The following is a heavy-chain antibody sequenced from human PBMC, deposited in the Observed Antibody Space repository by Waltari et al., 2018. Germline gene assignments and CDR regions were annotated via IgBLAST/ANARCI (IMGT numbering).Heavy chain of an antibody. Sequence: QVQLQESGPGQVKPSETLSLTCTVSNGPITLFFWNWIRQSPEKGLEWIGYIYYTGSTDYNPSLKSRVTISVDTAKNQFSLRLNSVTAADTGVYYCARGRIHYTSNWFDPWGQGTLVTVSA. J-gene: IGHJ5*02. CDR1: NGPITLFF. V-gene: IGHV4-59*01. CDR3: ARGRIHYTSNWFDP. CDR2: IYYTGST. D-gene: IGHD3-10*01.